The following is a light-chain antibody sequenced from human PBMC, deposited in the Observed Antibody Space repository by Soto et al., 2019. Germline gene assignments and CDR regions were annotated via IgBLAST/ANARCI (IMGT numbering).Light chain of an antibody. CDR2: DAS. CDR3: QQHGTLPLT. V-gene: IGKV1-13*02. CDR1: QGIKSA. Sequence: AIQLTQSPSSLSASTGDRVAISCRASQGIKSALVWYQQNPGQSPKLLVYDASSLEGGVPSRFSGSGYGTDFTLTITSLQPEDLATYYCQQHGTLPLTFGGGTKVEIK. J-gene: IGKJ4*01.